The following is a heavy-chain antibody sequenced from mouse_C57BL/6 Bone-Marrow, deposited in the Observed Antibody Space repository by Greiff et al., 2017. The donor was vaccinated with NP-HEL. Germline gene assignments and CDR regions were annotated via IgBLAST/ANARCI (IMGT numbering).Heavy chain of an antibody. CDR3: TTWGDYDGTWFAY. J-gene: IGHJ3*01. Sequence: LVESGAELVRPGASVKLSCTASGFNIKDDYMHWVKQRPEQGLEWIGWIDPENGDTEYASKFQGKATITADTSSNTAYLQLSSLTSEDTAVYYCTTWGDYDGTWFAYWGQGTLVTVSA. V-gene: IGHV14-4*01. CDR1: GFNIKDDY. CDR2: IDPENGDT. D-gene: IGHD2-4*01.